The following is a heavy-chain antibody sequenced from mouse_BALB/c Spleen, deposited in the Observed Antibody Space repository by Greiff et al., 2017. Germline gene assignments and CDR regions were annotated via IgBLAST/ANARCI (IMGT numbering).Heavy chain of an antibody. CDR2: SRNKANDYTT. CDR3: ARDYYGSSYWYFDV. V-gene: IGHV7-1*02. D-gene: IGHD1-1*01. CDR1: GFTFSDFY. J-gene: IGHJ1*01. Sequence: EVKVVESGGGLVQPGGSLRLSCATSGFTFSDFYMEWVRQPPGKRLEWIAASRNKANDYTTEYSASVKGRFIVSRDTSQSILYLQMNALRAEDTAIYYCARDYYGSSYWYFDVWGAGTRVTVSS.